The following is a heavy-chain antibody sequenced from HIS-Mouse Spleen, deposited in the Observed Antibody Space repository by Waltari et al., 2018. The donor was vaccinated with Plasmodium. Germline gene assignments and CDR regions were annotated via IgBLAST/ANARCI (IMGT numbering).Heavy chain of an antibody. D-gene: IGHD6-13*01. CDR2: IKQDGSEK. CDR1: GFTFSVYG. J-gene: IGHJ2*01. V-gene: IGHV3-7*01. CDR3: ASSWYWYFDL. Sequence: EVQLVESGGGLVQPGGSLRLSCAASGFTFSVYGMSWVRQDPGKGLEWVAKIKQDGSEKYYVDSVKGRFTISRDNAKNSLYLQMNSLRAEDTAVYYCASSWYWYFDLWGRGTLVTVSS.